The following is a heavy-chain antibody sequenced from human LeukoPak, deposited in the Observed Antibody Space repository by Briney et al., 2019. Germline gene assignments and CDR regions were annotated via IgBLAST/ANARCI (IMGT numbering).Heavy chain of an antibody. CDR3: ASKTGKTGTYD. D-gene: IGHD1-1*01. J-gene: IGHJ4*02. V-gene: IGHV3-23*01. CDR1: GFNFFDYV. Sequence: PGGSLRLSCVLSGFNFFDYVMIWVRQAPGNGLEWVSSIDRSGANTSYADFGKGQFTISRDNSKNTLFLQMNSLRAEDTAVYYCASKTGKTGTYDWGQGTLVNGSS. CDR2: IDRSGANT.